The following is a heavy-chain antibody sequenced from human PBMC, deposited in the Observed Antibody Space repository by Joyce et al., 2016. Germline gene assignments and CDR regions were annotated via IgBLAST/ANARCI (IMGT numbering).Heavy chain of an antibody. J-gene: IGHJ6*03. Sequence: QVQLVQSGAEVKKPGSSVRVSCKASGGTFSNNAIGWVRQAPGQGLEWMGGVVPMYGAPSYAQKFLGRVTFTADASTSTAYMEMSGLRSDDTGIYYCVRERCSGGSCYASGTRPHYYYFYMDLWGQGTTVTVSS. V-gene: IGHV1-69*01. D-gene: IGHD2-15*01. CDR2: VVPMYGAP. CDR3: VRERCSGGSCYASGTRPHYYYFYMDL. CDR1: GGTFSNNA.